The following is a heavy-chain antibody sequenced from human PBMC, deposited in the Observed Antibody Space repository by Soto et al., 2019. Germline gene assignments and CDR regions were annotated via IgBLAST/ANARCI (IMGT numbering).Heavy chain of an antibody. V-gene: IGHV3-23*01. D-gene: IGHD3-16*01. CDR1: GITFSSYA. Sequence: EVQLLESGGGLVQPGESLRLSCAASGITFSSYAMNWVRQAPGRGLEWVSAISGSGGTTYYADSVKGRFTISRDNSKNTLYLQMNSLRADDTAVYHCEKGGFWVHYGMDVWGQGTTVTVSS. CDR3: EKGGFWVHYGMDV. J-gene: IGHJ6*02. CDR2: ISGSGGTT.